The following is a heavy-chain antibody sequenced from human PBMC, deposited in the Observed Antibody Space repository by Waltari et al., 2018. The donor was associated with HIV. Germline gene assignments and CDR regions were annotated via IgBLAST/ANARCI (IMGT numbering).Heavy chain of an antibody. CDR2: NKSKTDGGTT. V-gene: IGHV3-15*01. Sequence: EVQLVESGGGLVKPGGSLRLSCAASGFTFNNAWMTWVRQAPGKGLGWGGRNKSKTDGGTTDYAAPVKGRFTISRDDSKNTLYLQMNSLNTEDTAVYYCTTALLDYWGQGTLVTVSS. CDR1: GFTFNNAW. J-gene: IGHJ4*02. CDR3: TTALLDY.